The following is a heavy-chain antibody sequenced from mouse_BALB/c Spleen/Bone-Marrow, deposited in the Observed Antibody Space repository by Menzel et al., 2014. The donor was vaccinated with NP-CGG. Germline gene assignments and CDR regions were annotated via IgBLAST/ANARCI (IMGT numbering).Heavy chain of an antibody. CDR2: IDPSTGRT. D-gene: IGHD2-2*01. J-gene: IGHJ2*01. CDR3: ARINGYDY. Sequence: LQESGAELVKPGASVRLSCKASGYTFTSYWMHWVKQRPGQGLEWIGEIDPSTGRTDYNKKFKSRATLTVDKSSSTAYMRLSSLTSEDSAVYYCARINGYDYWGQGTTLTVSS. V-gene: IGHV1S81*02. CDR1: GYTFTSYW.